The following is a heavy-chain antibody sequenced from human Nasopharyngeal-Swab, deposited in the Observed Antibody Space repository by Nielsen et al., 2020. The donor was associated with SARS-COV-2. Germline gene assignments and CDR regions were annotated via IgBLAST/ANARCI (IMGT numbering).Heavy chain of an antibody. CDR2: IIPIFGTA. V-gene: IGHV1-69*06. J-gene: IGHJ6*02. Sequence: PVKVSCKASGGTFRSYSIHWVRQAPGQGLEWMGGIIPIFGTANYAQKFQGRVTITADKSTSTAYMELSSLRSEDTAVYYCARDSSDSYYGMDVWGQGTTVTVSS. CDR1: GGTFRSYS. CDR3: ARDSSDSYYGMDV.